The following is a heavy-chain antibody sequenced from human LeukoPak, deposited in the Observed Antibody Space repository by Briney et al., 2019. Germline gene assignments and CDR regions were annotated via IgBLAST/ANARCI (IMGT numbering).Heavy chain of an antibody. CDR3: ARANPYYDILTGYYNLGYYFDY. CDR1: GGSISSSSYY. J-gene: IGHJ4*02. CDR2: IYYSGST. Sequence: SETLSLTCTVSGGSISSSSYYWGWIRQPPGKGLEWIGSIYYSGSTYYNPSLKSRVTISVDTSKNQFSLKLSSVTAADTAVYYCARANPYYDILTGYYNLGYYFDYWGQGTLVTVSS. D-gene: IGHD3-9*01. V-gene: IGHV4-39*07.